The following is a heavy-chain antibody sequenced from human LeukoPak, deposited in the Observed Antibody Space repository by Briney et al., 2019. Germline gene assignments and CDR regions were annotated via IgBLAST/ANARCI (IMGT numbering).Heavy chain of an antibody. J-gene: IGHJ5*02. CDR1: GDSVSSNSAA. Sequence: SQTLSLTCAISGDSVSSNSAAWNWIRQPPSRGLEWLGRTYYRSKWYNDYAVSVKSRITINPDTSKNQFSLQLNSVTPEDTAVYYCARDGRSSRWYHSSGYWFDPWGQGTLVTVSS. CDR3: ARDGRSSRWYHSSGYWFDP. V-gene: IGHV6-1*01. D-gene: IGHD6-13*01. CDR2: TYYRSKWYN.